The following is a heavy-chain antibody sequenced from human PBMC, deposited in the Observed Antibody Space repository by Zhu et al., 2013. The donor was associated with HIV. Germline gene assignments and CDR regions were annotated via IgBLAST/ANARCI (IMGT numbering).Heavy chain of an antibody. D-gene: IGHD3-3*01. Sequence: QVQLVQSGAEVKKPGASVKVSCKASGYTFTSYYMHWVRQAPGQGLEWMGWISPNNGGTKYAQKFQGRVTMTRDTSISTAYMEVTSLRSDDTAFYYCARDGVYSTNYDAFDIWGQGTMVTVSS. CDR3: ARDGVYSTNYDAFDI. CDR2: ISPNNGGT. J-gene: IGHJ3*02. V-gene: IGHV1-2*02. CDR1: GYTFTSYY.